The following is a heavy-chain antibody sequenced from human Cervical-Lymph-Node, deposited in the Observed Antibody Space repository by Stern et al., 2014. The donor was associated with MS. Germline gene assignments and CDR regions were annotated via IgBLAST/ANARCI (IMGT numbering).Heavy chain of an antibody. D-gene: IGHD6-19*01. J-gene: IGHJ4*02. CDR3: ARHHSSGWYGPLLFWDY. CDR2: IYYSGRT. Sequence: QVQLQESGPGLVKPSETLSLTCTVSGGSISSSSYYWGWIRQPPGKGLEWIGSIYYSGRTYYNPSLKSRVTISVDPSKTKSSLKLSSVTAADTAVYYCARHHSSGWYGPLLFWDYWGQGTLVTVSS. V-gene: IGHV4-39*01. CDR1: GGSISSSSYY.